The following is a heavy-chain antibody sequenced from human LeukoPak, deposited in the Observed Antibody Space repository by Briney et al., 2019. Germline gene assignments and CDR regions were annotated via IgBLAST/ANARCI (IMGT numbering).Heavy chain of an antibody. D-gene: IGHD6-13*01. CDR3: AKGGGSSHVKMVEAFDI. J-gene: IGHJ3*02. CDR2: IWYGGSNK. V-gene: IGHV3-33*07. CDR1: GFTFNKFA. Sequence: GGSLRLSCAASGFTFNKFAMSWVRQAPGKGLEWVAVIWYGGSNKYYADSVKGRFTISRDNSKNTLYLQMNSLRAEDTAVYYCAKGGGSSHVKMVEAFDIWGQGTMVTVSS.